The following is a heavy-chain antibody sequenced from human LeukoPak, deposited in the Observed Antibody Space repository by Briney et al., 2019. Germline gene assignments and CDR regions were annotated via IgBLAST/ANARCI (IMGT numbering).Heavy chain of an antibody. D-gene: IGHD4-17*01. CDR3: AKVRRGGDYVSSAFDI. Sequence: GGSLRLSCAASGFTFSSYGMHWVCQAPGKGLEWVAFIRYDGSNKYYADSVKGRFTISRDNSKNTLYLQMNSLRAEDTAVYYCAKVRRGGDYVSSAFDIWGQGTMVTVSS. J-gene: IGHJ3*02. CDR2: IRYDGSNK. CDR1: GFTFSSYG. V-gene: IGHV3-30*02.